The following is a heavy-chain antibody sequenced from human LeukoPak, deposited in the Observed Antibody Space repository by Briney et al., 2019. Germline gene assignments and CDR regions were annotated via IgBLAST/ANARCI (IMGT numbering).Heavy chain of an antibody. Sequence: GGSLRLSCEVSGLSFSNYWMHWVRQAPGKGLVWVARTNLHGTAVDYADSVRGRFIISRDNAKNTLFLQMNSLRVEDTAVYYCASAYTYVRLGDHWGQGTLVTVSS. D-gene: IGHD3-16*01. CDR3: ASAYTYVRLGDH. CDR2: TNLHGTAV. J-gene: IGHJ4*02. CDR1: GLSFSNYW. V-gene: IGHV3-74*01.